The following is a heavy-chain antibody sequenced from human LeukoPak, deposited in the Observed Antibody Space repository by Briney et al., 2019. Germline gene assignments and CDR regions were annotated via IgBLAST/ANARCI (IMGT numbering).Heavy chain of an antibody. CDR1: GFTFSSYE. V-gene: IGHV3-48*03. CDR3: AKGTASGYYGSMY. J-gene: IGHJ4*02. D-gene: IGHD1-26*01. CDR2: ISSSGSTI. Sequence: PGGSLRLSCAASGFTFSSYEMNWVCQAPGKGLEWVSYISSSGSTIYYADSVKGRFTISRDNAKNSLYLQMNSLRAEDTAVYYCAKGTASGYYGSMYWGQGTLVTVSS.